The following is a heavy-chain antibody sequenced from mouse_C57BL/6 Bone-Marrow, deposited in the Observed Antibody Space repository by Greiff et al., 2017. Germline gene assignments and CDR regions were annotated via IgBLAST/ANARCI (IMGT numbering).Heavy chain of an antibody. CDR1: GFNFKNTY. D-gene: IGHD1-1*01. J-gene: IGHJ4*01. Sequence: VQLQQSVAELVRPGASVKLSCTASGFNFKNTYMHWVKQRPEQGLEWIGRIDPANGNTKYAPKFQGKATITADTSSNTAYLQLSSLTSEDTAIYYCARDYYGAMDYWGQGTSVTVSS. V-gene: IGHV14-3*01. CDR2: IDPANGNT. CDR3: ARDYYGAMDY.